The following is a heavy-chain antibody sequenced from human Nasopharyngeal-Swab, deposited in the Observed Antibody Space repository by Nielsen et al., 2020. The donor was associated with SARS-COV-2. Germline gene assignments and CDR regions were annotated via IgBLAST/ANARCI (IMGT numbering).Heavy chain of an antibody. J-gene: IGHJ5*02. Sequence: SETLSLTCAVSGGSISSSNWWSWVRQPPGKGLEWIGEIYHSGSTNYNPSLKSRVTISVDTSKNQFSLKLSSVTAADTAVYYCASLGSGTGSGPLRANWFDPWGQGTLVTVSS. D-gene: IGHD3-10*01. CDR1: GGSISSSNW. CDR3: ASLGSGTGSGPLRANWFDP. V-gene: IGHV4-4*02. CDR2: IYHSGST.